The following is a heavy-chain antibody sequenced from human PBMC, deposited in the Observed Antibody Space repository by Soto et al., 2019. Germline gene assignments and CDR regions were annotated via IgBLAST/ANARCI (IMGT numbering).Heavy chain of an antibody. D-gene: IGHD2-15*01. CDR1: RRSISSGDYY. J-gene: IGHJ4*02. V-gene: IGHV4-30-4*01. CDR3: ARAPLGNYVGY. Sequence: SETLSLTCTLSRRSISSGDYYWIWIRQPPGKGLEWIGYIYYSGSTYYNPSLKSRVTISADPSKKQFSLKLSTVTAADTAVYYCARAPLGNYVGYWGQGTLVTVSS. CDR2: IYYSGST.